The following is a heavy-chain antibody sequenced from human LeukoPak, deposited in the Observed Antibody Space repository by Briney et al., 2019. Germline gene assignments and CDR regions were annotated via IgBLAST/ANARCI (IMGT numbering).Heavy chain of an antibody. CDR1: GFTFSDYY. Sequence: GGGLRVSCAASGFTFSDYYMRWLRQAPGKGLEWVSYISSSGSNIYYADSVKGRFAISRDKEKNSLYMQMKSPRAEDTAVYYCARDLSRGQQLHHYFDYWGQGTLVTVSS. V-gene: IGHV3-11*01. D-gene: IGHD6-13*01. CDR3: ARDLSRGQQLHHYFDY. CDR2: ISSSGSNI. J-gene: IGHJ4*02.